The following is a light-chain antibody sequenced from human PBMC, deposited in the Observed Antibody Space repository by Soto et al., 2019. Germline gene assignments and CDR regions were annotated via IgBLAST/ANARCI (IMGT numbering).Light chain of an antibody. V-gene: IGLV2-8*01. J-gene: IGLJ2*01. CDR1: SSDVGGYNY. CDR3: SSYAGSNNFVV. Sequence: QSALTQPPSASGSPGQSVTISCTGTSSDVGGYNYVYWYQQHPGKAPKLMIYEVSKRPSGVPDRFSGSKSDNTASLTVSGLHAEDEADYYCSSYAGSNNFVVFGGGTKLTVL. CDR2: EVS.